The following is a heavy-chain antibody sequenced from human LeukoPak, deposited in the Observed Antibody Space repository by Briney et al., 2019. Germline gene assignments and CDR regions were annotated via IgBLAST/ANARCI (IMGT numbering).Heavy chain of an antibody. CDR2: INHSGST. CDR1: GGSFSGYY. V-gene: IGHV4-34*01. J-gene: IGHJ6*03. CDR3: ARGRGCSSTSCYTDYYYYMDV. D-gene: IGHD2-2*02. Sequence: PSETLSLTCAVYGGSFSGYYWSWIRQPPGKGLEWIGEINHSGSTNYNPSLKSRVTISVDTSKNQFSLRLTSVTAADTAVYYCARGRGCSSTSCYTDYYYYMDVWGKGTTVTVSS.